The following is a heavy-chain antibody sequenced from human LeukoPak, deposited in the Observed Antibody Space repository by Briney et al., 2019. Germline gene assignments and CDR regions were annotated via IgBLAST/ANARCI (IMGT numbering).Heavy chain of an antibody. CDR3: AKDTSFVGPTTPDY. CDR2: ISYDGSNK. V-gene: IGHV3-30*18. CDR1: GFTFSSYG. D-gene: IGHD1-26*01. J-gene: IGHJ4*02. Sequence: PGGSLRLSCAASGFTFSSYGMHWVRQAPGKGLEWVAIISYDGSNKYYADSVKGRFTISRDNTKNTLYLQMNSLRAEDTAVYYCAKDTSFVGPTTPDYWGQGTLVTVSS.